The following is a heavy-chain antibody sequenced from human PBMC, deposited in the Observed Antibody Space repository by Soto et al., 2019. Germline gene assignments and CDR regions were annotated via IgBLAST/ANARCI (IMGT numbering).Heavy chain of an antibody. Sequence: SETLSLTCTVSGGSISSYYWSWIRQPPGKGLEWIGYIYYSGSTNYNPSLKSRVTISVDTSKNQFSLKLSSVTAADTAVYYCAGAARGVFWYTGFWGQGTTVTVSS. D-gene: IGHD6-6*01. V-gene: IGHV4-59*01. J-gene: IGHJ6*02. CDR1: GGSISSYY. CDR3: AGAARGVFWYTGF. CDR2: IYYSGST.